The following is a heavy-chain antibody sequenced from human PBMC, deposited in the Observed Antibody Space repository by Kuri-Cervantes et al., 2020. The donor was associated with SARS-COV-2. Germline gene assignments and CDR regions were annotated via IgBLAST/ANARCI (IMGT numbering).Heavy chain of an antibody. Sequence: GESLKISCAASGFTFSSYWMSWVRQAPGKGLEWVANIKQDGSEKYYVDSVKGRFTISRDNAKNSLYLQMNSLRAEDTAVYYCARSKVGATTPYFDYWGQGTLVTVSS. J-gene: IGHJ4*02. D-gene: IGHD1-26*01. CDR1: GFTFSSYW. CDR2: IKQDGSEK. V-gene: IGHV3-7*05. CDR3: ARSKVGATTPYFDY.